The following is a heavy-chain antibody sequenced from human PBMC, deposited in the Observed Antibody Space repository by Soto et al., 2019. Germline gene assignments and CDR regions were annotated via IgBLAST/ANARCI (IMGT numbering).Heavy chain of an antibody. V-gene: IGHV3-33*01. D-gene: IGHD3-22*01. CDR2: IWYDGSNK. CDR3: AREPGHDSGAQKAFDI. J-gene: IGHJ3*02. CDR1: GFTFSSYG. Sequence: QVQLVESGGGVVQPGRSLRLSCAASGFTFSSYGMHWVRQAPGKGLEWVAVIWYDGSNKYYADSVKGRFTITRDNSKNTLYLQMNSLRAEDTAVYYCAREPGHDSGAQKAFDIWGQGTMVTVSS.